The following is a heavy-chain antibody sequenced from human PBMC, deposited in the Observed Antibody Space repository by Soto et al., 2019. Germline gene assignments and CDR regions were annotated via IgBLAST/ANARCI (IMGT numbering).Heavy chain of an antibody. V-gene: IGHV3-30-3*01. CDR3: ARDPIGIAVAGTGVDY. CDR2: ISYDGSNK. Sequence: PGGSLRLSCAASGFTFSSYAMHWVRQAPGKGLEWVAVISYDGSNKYYADSVKGRFTISRDNSKNTLYLQMNSLRAEDTAVYYCARDPIGIAVAGTGVDYWGLGTLVTVSS. CDR1: GFTFSSYA. J-gene: IGHJ4*02. D-gene: IGHD6-19*01.